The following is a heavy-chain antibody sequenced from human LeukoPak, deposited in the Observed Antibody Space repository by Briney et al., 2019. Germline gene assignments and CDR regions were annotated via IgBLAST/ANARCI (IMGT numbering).Heavy chain of an antibody. CDR1: GGTFSSYA. CDR3: ARDLGGGYDFYYYGMDV. J-gene: IGHJ6*02. Sequence: SVKVSCKASGGTFSSYAISWVRQAPGQGLEWMGGIIPFFGTANYQQKSQGRVTLTTDESTRPAYMELSSLRSEDTAVYYCARDLGGGYDFYYYGMDVWGQGTTVTVSS. CDR2: IIPFFGTA. V-gene: IGHV1-69*05. D-gene: IGHD5-12*01.